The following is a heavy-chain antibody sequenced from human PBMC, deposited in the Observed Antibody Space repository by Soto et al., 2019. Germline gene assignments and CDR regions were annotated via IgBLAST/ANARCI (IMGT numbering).Heavy chain of an antibody. CDR3: AKGRYDFWSPYYFDS. D-gene: IGHD3-3*01. J-gene: IGHJ4*02. Sequence: GGSLRLFCVGTWLNFDDFAMHWVRQAPGKGLEWVSGITWNSRVLAYADSVKGRFTISRDNARNSLYLQMDSLRDEDTALYYCAKGRYDFWSPYYFDSWGQGTLVTVSS. CDR1: WLNFDDFA. CDR2: ITWNSRVL. V-gene: IGHV3-9*01.